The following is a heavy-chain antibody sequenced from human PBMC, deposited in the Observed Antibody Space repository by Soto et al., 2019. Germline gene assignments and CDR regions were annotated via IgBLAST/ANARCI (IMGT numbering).Heavy chain of an antibody. D-gene: IGHD6-19*01. V-gene: IGHV6-1*01. CDR3: ARDRSGWYGQAGAFDI. CDR2: TYYRSKWYN. CDR1: GDSVASNSAA. J-gene: IGHJ3*02. Sequence: SQTLSLTCAISGDSVASNSAAWNWIRQSPSRGLEWLGRTYYRSKWYNDYAVSVKSRITINPDTSKNQFSLQLNSVTPEDTAVYYCARDRSGWYGQAGAFDIWGQGTMVTVSS.